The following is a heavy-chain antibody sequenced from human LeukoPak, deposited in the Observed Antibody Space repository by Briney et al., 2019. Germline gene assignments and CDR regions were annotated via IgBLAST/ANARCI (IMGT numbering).Heavy chain of an antibody. J-gene: IGHJ4*02. CDR1: GYTFTSYD. Sequence: ASVKVSCKASGYTFTSYDINWVRQATGQGLEWMGWMNPNSGNTGYAQKFQGRVTITRNTSISTAYMELSSLRSEDTAVYYCARGQEQWEPASYWGQGTRVTVSS. D-gene: IGHD1-26*01. CDR3: ARGQEQWEPASY. CDR2: MNPNSGNT. V-gene: IGHV1-8*03.